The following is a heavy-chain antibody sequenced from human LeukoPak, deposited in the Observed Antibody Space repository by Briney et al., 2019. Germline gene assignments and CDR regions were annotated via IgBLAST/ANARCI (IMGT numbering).Heavy chain of an antibody. CDR1: GGSISSGSYY. CDR3: AISDSSSWYESWCDP. J-gene: IGHJ5*02. V-gene: IGHV4-61*02. CDR2: IYTNGST. Sequence: PSQTLSLASTVHGGSISSGSYYWSWIRQPGGKGLEWPGRIYTNGSTNYNPSVKSRVTISVDPSQNQFSLKLSSVTAPASAADYGAISDSSSWYESWCDPWGRGTLVSVSS. D-gene: IGHD6-13*01.